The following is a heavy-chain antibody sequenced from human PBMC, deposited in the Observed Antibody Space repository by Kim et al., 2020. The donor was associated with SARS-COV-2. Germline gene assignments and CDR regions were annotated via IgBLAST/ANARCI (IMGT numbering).Heavy chain of an antibody. V-gene: IGHV3-11*05. D-gene: IGHD6-6*01. CDR2: ISSSSSYT. CDR3: AREYSSSGRGGSGFDY. CDR1: GFTFSDYY. J-gene: IGHJ4*02. Sequence: GGSLRLSCAASGFTFSDYYMSWIRQAPGKGLEWVSYISSSSSYTNYADSVKGRFTISRDNAKNSLYLQMNSLRAEDTAVYYCAREYSSSGRGGSGFDYWGQGTLVTVSS.